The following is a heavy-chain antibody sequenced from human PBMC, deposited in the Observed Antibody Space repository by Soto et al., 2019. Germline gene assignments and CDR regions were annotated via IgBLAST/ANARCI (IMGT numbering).Heavy chain of an antibody. CDR2: ISAYNGNT. V-gene: IGHV1-18*01. D-gene: IGHD6-19*01. J-gene: IGHJ4*02. CDR1: GYTFTSYG. Sequence: QVQLVQSGAEVKKPGASVKVSCKASGYTFTSYGISWVRQAPGQGLEWMGWISAYNGNTKYAQKLQGRVTMTTDTSTSKAYMEVRSLRSADTAVYYCARDLAVGLVDYWGQGTLVTVSS. CDR3: ARDLAVGLVDY.